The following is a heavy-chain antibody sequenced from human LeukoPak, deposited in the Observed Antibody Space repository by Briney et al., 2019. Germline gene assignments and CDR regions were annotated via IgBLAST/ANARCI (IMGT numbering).Heavy chain of an antibody. J-gene: IGHJ4*02. D-gene: IGHD6-19*01. CDR2: INHSGST. CDR1: GDSFSGYY. CDR3: ARGLQCLVRGGFDY. V-gene: IGHV4-34*01. Sequence: SETLSLTCAVYGDSFSGYYWSWIRQPPGKGLEWIGEINHSGSTNYNPSLKSRVTISVATSKTQSSVKLSSMTAADTAVYYYARGLQCLVRGGFDYEGQGTLAPVSS.